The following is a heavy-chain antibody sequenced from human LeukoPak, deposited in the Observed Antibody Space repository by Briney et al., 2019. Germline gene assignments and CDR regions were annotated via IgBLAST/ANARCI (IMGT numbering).Heavy chain of an antibody. V-gene: IGHV4-59*08. CDR3: ARDSSGYYRIDY. J-gene: IGHJ4*02. Sequence: PSETLSLTCTVSGGSISSYYWSCIRQPPGKGLEWIGYVFHSGSTNYNPSLKSRVTISVDTSKNQFSLKLTSVTAADTAVYYCARDSSGYYRIDYWGQGTLVTVSS. CDR2: VFHSGST. CDR1: GGSISSYY. D-gene: IGHD3-22*01.